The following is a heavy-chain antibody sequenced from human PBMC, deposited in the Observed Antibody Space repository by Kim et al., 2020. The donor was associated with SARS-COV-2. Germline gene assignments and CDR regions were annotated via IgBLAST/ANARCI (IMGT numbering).Heavy chain of an antibody. CDR3: AKSPGIAVAGGYFDY. J-gene: IGHJ4*02. D-gene: IGHD6-19*01. V-gene: IGHV3-9*01. CDR1: GFTFDDYA. Sequence: GGSLRLSCAASGFTFDDYAMHWVRQAPGKGLEWVSGISWNSGSIGYADSVKGRFTISRDNAKNSLYLQMNSLRAEDTALYYCAKSPGIAVAGGYFDYWGQGTLVTVSS. CDR2: ISWNSGSI.